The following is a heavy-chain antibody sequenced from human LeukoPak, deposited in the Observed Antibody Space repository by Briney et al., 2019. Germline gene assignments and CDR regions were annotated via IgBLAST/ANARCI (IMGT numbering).Heavy chain of an antibody. D-gene: IGHD6-13*01. Sequence: SETLSLTCTVSDDSITIYYWTWIRQPPGKGLEWIGYIDHTGSTNYNPSLNSRVTISRDTSKNHFSLELSSVTATDTAVYFCARGRASSSSWYSTYYYYFYMDVWGKGTTVTVSS. CDR2: IDHTGST. CDR3: ARGRASSSSWYSTYYYYFYMDV. V-gene: IGHV4-59*01. J-gene: IGHJ6*03. CDR1: DDSITIYY.